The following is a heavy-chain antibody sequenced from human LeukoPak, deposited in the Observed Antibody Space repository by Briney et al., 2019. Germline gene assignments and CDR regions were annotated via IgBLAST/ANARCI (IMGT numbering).Heavy chain of an antibody. D-gene: IGHD6-19*01. CDR1: GYILTNNW. J-gene: IGHJ4*02. V-gene: IGHV5-51*01. Sequence: GESLKISCKVSGYILTNNWIGWVRQVPGKGLEWMGLIYPGHSDTKYSPSFQGQVTFSVDKSINTAYLHWSSLKASDTAMYYCARFGVAGQLGGFDYWGQGTLVTVSS. CDR2: IYPGHSDT. CDR3: ARFGVAGQLGGFDY.